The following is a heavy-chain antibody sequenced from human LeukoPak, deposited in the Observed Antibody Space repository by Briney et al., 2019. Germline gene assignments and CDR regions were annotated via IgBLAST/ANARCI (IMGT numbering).Heavy chain of an antibody. D-gene: IGHD3-22*01. V-gene: IGHV3-30-3*01. J-gene: IGHJ4*02. CDR3: ARSSSIVYYYDSSGQFDY. CDR1: GFTFSSYA. Sequence: GGSLRLSCAASGFTFSSYAMHWVRQAPGKGLEWVAVISYDGSNKYYADSVKGRFTISRDNSKNTLYLQMNSLRAEDTAVYYCARSSSIVYYYDSSGQFDYWGQGTLVTISS. CDR2: ISYDGSNK.